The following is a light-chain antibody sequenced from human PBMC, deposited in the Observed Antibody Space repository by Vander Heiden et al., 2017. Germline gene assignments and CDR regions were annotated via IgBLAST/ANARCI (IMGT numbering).Light chain of an antibody. CDR2: DAS. CDR3: QQRRDWPLT. V-gene: IGKV3-11*01. Sequence: EFVLTQSPATLSLSPGERATLSCRASQSVSSYLAWYQQKPGQAPRLLIYDASNRAAGIPARCSGSGSGTDFTLTISSLEPEDFAVYYCQQRRDWPLTFGGGTKVEIK. CDR1: QSVSSY. J-gene: IGKJ4*01.